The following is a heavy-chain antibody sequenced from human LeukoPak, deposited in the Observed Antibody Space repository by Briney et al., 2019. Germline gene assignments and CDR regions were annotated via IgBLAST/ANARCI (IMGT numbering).Heavy chain of an antibody. Sequence: KTSETLSLICTVSGGSLGTYYWSWIRQPPGKGLEWIGFMSYSGTTNYNPSLASRVSTSVDRSKNQFSLKLSSVTAADTAVYYCARPPLPWLATPYIQHWGQGTLVTVSS. J-gene: IGHJ1*01. CDR2: MSYSGTT. V-gene: IGHV4-59*08. D-gene: IGHD5-24*01. CDR3: ARPPLPWLATPYIQH. CDR1: GGSLGTYY.